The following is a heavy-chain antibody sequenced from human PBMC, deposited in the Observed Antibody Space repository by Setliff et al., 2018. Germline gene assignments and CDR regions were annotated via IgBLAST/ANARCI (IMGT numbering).Heavy chain of an antibody. Sequence: SETLSLTCTVSGGSISSSSYYWGWIRQPPGKGLEYIGSIYYSGSTYYNASLKSRVTISVDTSKNQFSLKLSSVTAADTAVYYCVRRGLDTGRTRWWFDPWGQGTLVTVSS. J-gene: IGHJ5*02. D-gene: IGHD5-18*01. CDR2: IYYSGST. V-gene: IGHV4-39*01. CDR1: GGSISSSSYY. CDR3: VRRGLDTGRTRWWFDP.